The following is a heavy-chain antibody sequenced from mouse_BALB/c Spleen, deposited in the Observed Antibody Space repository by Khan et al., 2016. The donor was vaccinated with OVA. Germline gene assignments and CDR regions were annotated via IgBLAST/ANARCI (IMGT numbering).Heavy chain of an antibody. Sequence: QVQLKESGPGRVAPSQSLSITCTISGFSLTNYGVHWVRQPPGKGLEWLVVIWSDGSTTYNSALKSRLTISKDNSKSQVFLKMNSLQTDDTAMYFCARQPYYHYNIMDYWGQGTSVTVSS. CDR1: GFSLTNYG. CDR2: IWSDGST. J-gene: IGHJ4*01. D-gene: IGHD2-10*01. V-gene: IGHV2-6-1*01. CDR3: ARQPYYHYNIMDY.